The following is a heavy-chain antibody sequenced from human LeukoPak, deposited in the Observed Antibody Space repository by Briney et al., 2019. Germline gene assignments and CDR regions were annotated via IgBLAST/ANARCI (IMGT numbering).Heavy chain of an antibody. D-gene: IGHD6-19*01. CDR1: VGTFSSYA. CDR2: IIPILGIA. J-gene: IGHJ4*02. CDR3: ARVRRYSSGWTWYYFDY. V-gene: IGHV1-69*04. Sequence: SVKVSCKPSVGTFSSYAIRWVRPAPGQGLEWMGRIIPILGIANYAHKFQGRVTITADKSTSTVYMELSSLRSEDTAVYYCARVRRYSSGWTWYYFDYWGQGTLVTVSS.